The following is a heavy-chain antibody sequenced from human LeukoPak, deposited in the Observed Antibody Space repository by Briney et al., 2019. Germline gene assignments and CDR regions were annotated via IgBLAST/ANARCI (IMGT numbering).Heavy chain of an antibody. D-gene: IGHD6-25*01. CDR1: GYTLTELS. V-gene: IGHV1-24*01. CDR3: ATGGVSAASGKPGYYYYGMDV. Sequence: ASVKVSCKVSGYTLTELSMHWVRQAPGKGLEWMGGFDPEDGETIYAQKFQGRVTMTEDTSTDTAYMELSSLRSEDTAMYYCATGGVSAASGKPGYYYYGMDVWGQGTTVTVSS. J-gene: IGHJ6*02. CDR2: FDPEDGET.